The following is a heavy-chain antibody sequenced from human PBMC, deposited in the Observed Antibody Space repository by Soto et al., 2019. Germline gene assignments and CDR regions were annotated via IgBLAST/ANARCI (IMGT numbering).Heavy chain of an antibody. J-gene: IGHJ6*03. V-gene: IGHV5-51*01. CDR1: GYSFTSYW. Sequence: PGESLKISCKGSGYSFTSYWIGWVRQMPGKGLEWMGIIYPGDSDTRYSPSFQGQVTISAAKSISTAYLQWSSLKASDTAMDYCARHPTVTTKPRPGWRAGGDYYSYYYMDVWGKGTTVTVSS. CDR2: IYPGDSDT. CDR3: ARHPTVTTKPRPGWRAGGDYYSYYYMDV. D-gene: IGHD4-17*01.